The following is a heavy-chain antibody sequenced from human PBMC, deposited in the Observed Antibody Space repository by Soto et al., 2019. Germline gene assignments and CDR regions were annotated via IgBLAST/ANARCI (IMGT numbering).Heavy chain of an antibody. CDR2: INPNSGGT. Sequence: ASVKVSCKASGYTFTGYYMHWVRQAPGQGLERMGWINPNSGGTNYAQKFQGWVTMTRDTSISTAYMELSRLRSDDTAVYYCARGGWYYYDSSGYYYEEYYFDYWGQGTLVTVSS. V-gene: IGHV1-2*04. CDR1: GYTFTGYY. CDR3: ARGGWYYYDSSGYYYEEYYFDY. D-gene: IGHD3-22*01. J-gene: IGHJ4*02.